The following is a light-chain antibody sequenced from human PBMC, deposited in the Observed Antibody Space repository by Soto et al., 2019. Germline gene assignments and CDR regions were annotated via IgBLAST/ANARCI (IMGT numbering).Light chain of an antibody. CDR2: GAS. CDR3: QQRAGSST. CDR1: QTVSSNY. V-gene: IGKV3-20*01. Sequence: PRARDPLTCRASQTVSSNYLAWCQQRPGQAPRLLIYGASTRAAGIPYRFSGSGSGTDFTLTLSSLEPEDFAVYYCQQRAGSSTFGQGTRLEIK. J-gene: IGKJ5*01.